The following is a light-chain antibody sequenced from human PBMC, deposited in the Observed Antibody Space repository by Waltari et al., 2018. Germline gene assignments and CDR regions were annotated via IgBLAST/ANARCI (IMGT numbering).Light chain of an antibody. V-gene: IGKV1-5*03. J-gene: IGKJ1*01. CDR2: KTF. CDR3: QHYTSYSQWT. Sequence: DIQMTQSPSTLPASVGDRVTITCRANETISTWLAWYQQKPGKAPRLLIYKTFSLESGVPSRFSGSGSGTDFTLTISSLQPDDFATYYCQHYTSYSQWTFGQGTRVEIK. CDR1: ETISTW.